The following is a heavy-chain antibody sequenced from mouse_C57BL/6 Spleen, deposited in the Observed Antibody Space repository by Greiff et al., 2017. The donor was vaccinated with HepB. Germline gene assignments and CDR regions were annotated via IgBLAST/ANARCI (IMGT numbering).Heavy chain of an antibody. V-gene: IGHV1-42*01. CDR2: INPSTGGT. Sequence: VQLKQSGPELVKPGASVKISCKASGYSFTGYYMNWVKQSPEKSLEWIGEINPSTGGTTYNQKFKAKATLTVDKSSSTAYMQLKSLTSEDSAVYYCARSQGNYYWGPGTTLTVSS. D-gene: IGHD2-1*01. J-gene: IGHJ2*01. CDR1: GYSFTGYY. CDR3: ARSQGNYY.